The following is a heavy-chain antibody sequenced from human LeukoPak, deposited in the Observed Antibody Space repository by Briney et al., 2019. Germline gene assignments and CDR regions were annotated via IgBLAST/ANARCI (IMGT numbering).Heavy chain of an antibody. Sequence: GGSLRLSCAASGFTFSSYAMSWVRQAPGKGLEWVSAISGSGGSTYYADSVKGRFTISRDISKNTLYLQMNSLRVEDTAVYYCAKGCSSDTCYGGIYYFYGMDVWGQGTTVTVSS. CDR3: AKGCSSDTCYGGIYYFYGMDV. V-gene: IGHV3-23*01. CDR2: ISGSGGST. CDR1: GFTFSSYA. J-gene: IGHJ6*02. D-gene: IGHD2-15*01.